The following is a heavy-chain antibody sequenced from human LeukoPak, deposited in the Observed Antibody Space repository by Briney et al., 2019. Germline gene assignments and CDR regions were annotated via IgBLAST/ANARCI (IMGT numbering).Heavy chain of an antibody. J-gene: IGHJ4*02. CDR1: GYTFTSYD. D-gene: IGHD3-10*01. CDR2: MNPNSGNT. Sequence: ASVKVSCKASGYTFTSYDINWVRQATGQGPEWMGWMNPNSGNTGYAQKFQGRVTMTRNTSISTAYMELSSLRSEDTAVYYCARGDFNYYGSGSWGQGTLVTVSS. CDR3: ARGDFNYYGSGS. V-gene: IGHV1-8*01.